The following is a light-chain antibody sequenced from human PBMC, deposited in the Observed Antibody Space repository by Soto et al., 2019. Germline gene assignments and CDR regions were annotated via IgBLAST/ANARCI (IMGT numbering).Light chain of an antibody. J-gene: IGKJ2*01. CDR1: QSISSY. V-gene: IGKV1-39*01. Sequence: DIQMTQSPSSLSASVGDRVTITCRASQSISSYLNWYQQKPGKAPKLLIYAASSLQSGVPSRVSGIGSGTYLTLTISSLHPEDFATYYCHQSYSTPYTFGQGTKLELK. CDR3: HQSYSTPYT. CDR2: AAS.